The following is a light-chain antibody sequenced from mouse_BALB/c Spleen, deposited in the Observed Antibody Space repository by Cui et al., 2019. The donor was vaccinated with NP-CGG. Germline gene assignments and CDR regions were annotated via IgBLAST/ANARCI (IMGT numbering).Light chain of an antibody. Sequence: QAVVTQESALTISPGETVIFTCRSSTGAVTTSNYANWVQEKPDHLFTGLIGGTNNRPPGVPARFSGSLIGAKAALTITGAQTEDETIYFCALWYSNHWVFGGGTKLTVL. J-gene: IGLJ1*01. V-gene: IGLV1*01. CDR2: GTN. CDR3: ALWYSNHWV. CDR1: TGAVTTSNY.